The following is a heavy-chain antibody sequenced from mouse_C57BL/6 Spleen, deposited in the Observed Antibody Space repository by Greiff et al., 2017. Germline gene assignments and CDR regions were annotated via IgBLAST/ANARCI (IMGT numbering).Heavy chain of an antibody. V-gene: IGHV5-17*01. CDR2: ISSGSSTL. CDR3: ARPYGNSPYYFDY. J-gene: IGHJ2*01. D-gene: IGHD1-1*01. CDR1: GFTFSDYG. Sequence: EVHLVESGGGLVKPGGSLKLSCAASGFTFSDYGMHWVRQAPEKGLEWVAYISSGSSTLDYADTVKGRFTISSDNAKNTRFLQMTSLRSEYTAIYYCARPYGNSPYYFDYWGQGTTLTVSS.